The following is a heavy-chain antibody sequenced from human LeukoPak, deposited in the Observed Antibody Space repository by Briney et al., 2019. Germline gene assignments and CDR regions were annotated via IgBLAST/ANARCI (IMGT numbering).Heavy chain of an antibody. D-gene: IGHD5-18*01. V-gene: IGHV3-64*01. CDR1: GFTFSTYA. CDR3: AKGEETAMVDDAFDI. CDR2: ISSYGGRT. Sequence: GGSLRLSCAASGFTFSTYAMHWVRQAQGKGLEYVSAISSYGGRTHYANSVKGRFTISRDNSKNTLYLQMGSLRAENMAVYYCAKGEETAMVDDAFDIWGQGTMVTVSS. J-gene: IGHJ3*02.